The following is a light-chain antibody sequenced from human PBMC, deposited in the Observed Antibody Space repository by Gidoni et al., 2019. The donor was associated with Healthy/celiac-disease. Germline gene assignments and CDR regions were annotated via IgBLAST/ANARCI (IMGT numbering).Light chain of an antibody. J-gene: IGKJ2*01. CDR3: QQYGSSPLST. Sequence: IVLTRSPSTLSLSPGERATLSCRASQSVSSSYVAWYQQKPGPAPRLLIYGESSRATGIPDRFSGSGSGTDFTLTISRREPEDFEVDYCQQYGSSPLSTFGQGTKLEIK. V-gene: IGKV3-20*01. CDR1: QSVSSSY. CDR2: GES.